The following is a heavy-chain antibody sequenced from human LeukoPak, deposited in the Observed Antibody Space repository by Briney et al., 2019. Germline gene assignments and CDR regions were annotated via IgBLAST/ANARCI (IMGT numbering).Heavy chain of an antibody. J-gene: IGHJ4*02. CDR3: ARGGYNWNDILHY. V-gene: IGHV4-34*01. Sequence: SETLSLTCAVYGGSFSGYYWSWIRQPPGKGLEWIGEINHSGSTNYNPSLESRVTISVDTSKNQFSLKLSSVTAADTAVYYRARGGYNWNDILHYWGQGTLVTVSS. CDR1: GGSFSGYY. D-gene: IGHD1-20*01. CDR2: INHSGST.